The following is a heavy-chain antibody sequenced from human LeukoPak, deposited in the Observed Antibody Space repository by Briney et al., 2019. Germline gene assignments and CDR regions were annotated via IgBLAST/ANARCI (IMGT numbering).Heavy chain of an antibody. CDR1: GGSISSGDYY. CDR3: ARTRDFWSGYFDY. CDR2: IFYSRST. D-gene: IGHD3-3*01. Sequence: SQTLSLTCTVSGGSISSGDYYWSWIRQPPGKGLEWIGYIFYSRSTYYNPSLKSRVTISVDTSKNQFSLKLSSVTAADTAVYYCARTRDFWSGYFDYWGQGTLVTVSS. V-gene: IGHV4-30-4*01. J-gene: IGHJ4*02.